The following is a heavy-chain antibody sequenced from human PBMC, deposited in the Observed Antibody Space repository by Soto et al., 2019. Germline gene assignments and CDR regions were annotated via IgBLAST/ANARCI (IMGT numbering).Heavy chain of an antibody. CDR1: GGTFSSYA. Sequence: QVQLVQSGAEVKKPGSSVKVSCKASGGTFSSYAISWVRQAPGQGLEWMGGIIPIFGTANYAQKFQGRVTITADESTNTADMELSSLRYEDTAVYYCARKRVRYSSRHYYYGMDVWGQGTTVTVSS. J-gene: IGHJ6*02. CDR2: IIPIFGTA. D-gene: IGHD6-13*01. CDR3: ARKRVRYSSRHYYYGMDV. V-gene: IGHV1-69*01.